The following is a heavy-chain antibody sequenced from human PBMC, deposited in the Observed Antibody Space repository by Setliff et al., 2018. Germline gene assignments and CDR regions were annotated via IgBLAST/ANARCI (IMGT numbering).Heavy chain of an antibody. D-gene: IGHD3-16*02. Sequence: SETLSLTCAVYGGSFSGYYWSWIRQPPGKGLEWIGEINHSGSTNYNPSLKSRVTISVDTSMNQFSLKLSSVTAADTAVYYCARGKVLYDYVWGSYRYEDYYYGMDVWGQGTTVTVSS. CDR1: GGSFSGYY. J-gene: IGHJ6*02. V-gene: IGHV4-34*01. CDR2: INHSGST. CDR3: ARGKVLYDYVWGSYRYEDYYYGMDV.